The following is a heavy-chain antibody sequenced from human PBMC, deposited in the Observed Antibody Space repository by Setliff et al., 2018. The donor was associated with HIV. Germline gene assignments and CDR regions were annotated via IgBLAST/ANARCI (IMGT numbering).Heavy chain of an antibody. J-gene: IGHJ6*02. Sequence: GESLKISCKASGYSFTGYWIGWVRQMPGKGLEWMGIIYPSESDTRYSPSFQGQVTISADKSITTAYLQWSSLKASDTAMYYCERPSSPGHYYDYAMDVWGQGTTVTVSS. CDR3: ERPSSPGHYYDYAMDV. V-gene: IGHV5-51*01. D-gene: IGHD1-1*01. CDR2: IYPSESDT. CDR1: GYSFTGYW.